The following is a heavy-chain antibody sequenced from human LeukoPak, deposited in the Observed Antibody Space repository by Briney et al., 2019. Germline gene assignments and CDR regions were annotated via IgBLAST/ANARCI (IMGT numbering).Heavy chain of an antibody. CDR1: GFTFSDYY. CDR2: ISSSGSTI. Sequence: PGGSLRLSCAASGFTFSDYYMSWIRQAPGKGLEWVSYISSSGSTIYYADSVKGRFTISRDNAKNSLYLQMNSLRAEDTAVYYCARGGYCSSTSCYKDYYYGMDVWGQGTTVTVSS. J-gene: IGHJ6*02. D-gene: IGHD2-2*02. CDR3: ARGGYCSSTSCYKDYYYGMDV. V-gene: IGHV3-11*01.